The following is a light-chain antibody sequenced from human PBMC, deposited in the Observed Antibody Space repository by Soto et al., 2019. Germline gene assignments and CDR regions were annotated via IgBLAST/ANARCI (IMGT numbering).Light chain of an antibody. CDR1: SSDVGGYNY. CDR3: SSYAGSSTWV. V-gene: IGLV2-8*01. J-gene: IGLJ2*01. CDR2: EVS. Sequence: QSALTQPPSASGSPGQSATISCTGTSSDVGGYNYVSWYQQYPGKAPKLMIYEVSKRPSGVPDRFSGSKSGNTASLTVSGLQAEDEADYYCSSYAGSSTWVFGGGTQLTVL.